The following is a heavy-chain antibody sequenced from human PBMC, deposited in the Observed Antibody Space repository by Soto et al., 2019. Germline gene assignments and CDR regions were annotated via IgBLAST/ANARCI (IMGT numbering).Heavy chain of an antibody. Sequence: QVQLVQSGAEVKKPGSAVTVSCKASGGTFSSYTISWVRQAPGQGLEWMAGISPIFGTPIYAQKFQDRVTITADDSTMTADMEMNRLTSEDTAVYYCARVVVGSRLSLDYWGKGTLVTISS. CDR2: ISPIFGTP. CDR3: ARVVVGSRLSLDY. CDR1: GGTFSSYT. V-gene: IGHV1-69*01. D-gene: IGHD1-26*01. J-gene: IGHJ4*02.